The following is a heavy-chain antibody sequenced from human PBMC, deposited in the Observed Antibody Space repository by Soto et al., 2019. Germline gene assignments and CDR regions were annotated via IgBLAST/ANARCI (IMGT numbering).Heavy chain of an antibody. CDR3: ARVSGWSPYDD. CDR1: GFTFNNHW. J-gene: IGHJ1*01. CDR2: INNDGSAT. D-gene: IGHD6-19*01. V-gene: IGHV3-74*03. Sequence: EVQLVESGGGLVQPGGSLSLSCAASGFTFNNHWMHWVRQAPGTGLVWVSRINNDGSATVYADSVKGRFTISRDNAKNTLYLQMNSLRAEDTAVYYCARVSGWSPYDDWGQGTLVTVSS.